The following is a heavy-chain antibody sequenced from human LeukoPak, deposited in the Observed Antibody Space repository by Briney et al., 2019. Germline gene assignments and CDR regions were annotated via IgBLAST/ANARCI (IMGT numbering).Heavy chain of an antibody. CDR3: ARGLAGGRITIFGVVIREVGFDY. Sequence: PSETLSLTCTVSGGSISSYYWSWIRQPPGKGLEWIGYIYYSGSTNYNPSLKSRVTISVDTSKNQFSLKLSSVTAADTAVYYCARGLAGGRITIFGVVIREVGFDYWGQGTLVTVSS. D-gene: IGHD3-3*01. J-gene: IGHJ4*02. CDR1: GGSISSYY. CDR2: IYYSGST. V-gene: IGHV4-59*12.